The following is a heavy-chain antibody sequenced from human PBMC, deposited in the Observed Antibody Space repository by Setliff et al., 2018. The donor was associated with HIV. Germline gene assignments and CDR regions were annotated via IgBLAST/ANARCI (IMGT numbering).Heavy chain of an antibody. V-gene: IGHV4-61*02. CDR3: ARDRRYYGSGSYPPFYYYYMDV. Sequence: SETLSLTCTFSGDSISSGNYYWSWIRQPAGKGLEWIGRIYSTGSTNYNPSLKSRVTISVDTSKNQFSLKLSSVTAADTAVYFCARDRRYYGSGSYPPFYYYYMDVWGKGTTVTVSS. J-gene: IGHJ6*03. CDR1: GDSISSGNYY. D-gene: IGHD3-10*01. CDR2: IYSTGST.